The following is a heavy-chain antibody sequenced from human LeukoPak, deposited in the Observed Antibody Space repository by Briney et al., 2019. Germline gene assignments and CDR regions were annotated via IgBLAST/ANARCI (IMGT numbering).Heavy chain of an antibody. CDR2: INHSGST. D-gene: IGHD3-10*01. J-gene: IGHJ4*02. Sequence: PSETLSLTCAVYGGSFSGYYWSWIRQPPGKGLEWIGEINHSGSTNYNPSLKSRVTISVGTSKNQFSLKLSSVTAADTAVYYCARAAWLATMVRGPGDYWGQGTLVTVSS. CDR1: GGSFSGYY. V-gene: IGHV4-34*01. CDR3: ARAAWLATMVRGPGDY.